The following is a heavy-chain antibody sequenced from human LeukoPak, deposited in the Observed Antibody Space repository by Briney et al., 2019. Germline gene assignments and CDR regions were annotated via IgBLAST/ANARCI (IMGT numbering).Heavy chain of an antibody. CDR1: GYSISSGHY. CDR3: ASHYCSSTSCYNLNWFDP. CDR2: IYHSGST. V-gene: IGHV4-38-2*01. Sequence: SETLSLTCAVSGYSISSGHYWGWIRQPPGKGLEWIGSIYHSGSTYYNPSLKSRVTISVDTSKNQFSLKLSSVTAADTAVYYCASHYCSSTSCYNLNWFDPWGQGTLVTVSS. J-gene: IGHJ5*02. D-gene: IGHD2-2*02.